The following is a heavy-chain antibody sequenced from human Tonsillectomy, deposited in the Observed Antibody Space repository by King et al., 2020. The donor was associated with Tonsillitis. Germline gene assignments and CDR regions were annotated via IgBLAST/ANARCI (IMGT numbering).Heavy chain of an antibody. CDR2: ISNSGGST. CDR1: GSTFSTYA. V-gene: IGHV3-23*04. Sequence: VQLVESGGGLVQPGGSLRLSCAASGSTFSTYAMSWVRQAPGKGLEWVSTISNSGGSTYYADSVKGRFTISRDNSKNTLYLQVNSLRAGDTAVYYCAKWGGIVTPGTYLGPFDHWGQGTLVTVSS. CDR3: AKWGGIVTPGTYLGPFDH. J-gene: IGHJ4*02. D-gene: IGHD6-13*01.